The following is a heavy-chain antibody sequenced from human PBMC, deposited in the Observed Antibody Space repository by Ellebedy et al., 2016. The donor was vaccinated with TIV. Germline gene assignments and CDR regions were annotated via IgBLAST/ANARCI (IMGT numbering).Heavy chain of an antibody. CDR1: GFTFSSHS. D-gene: IGHD2-21*02. Sequence: GESLKISCAASGFTFSSHSMNWVRQAPGKGLEWLAYISGTSTPAHYAESVKGRFTISRDNAKNSLFLQMNSLRDEDTAVYYCASPGGHCGGDCSVFSYWGQGTLATVSS. V-gene: IGHV3-48*02. CDR2: ISGTSTPA. CDR3: ASPGGHCGGDCSVFSY. J-gene: IGHJ4*02.